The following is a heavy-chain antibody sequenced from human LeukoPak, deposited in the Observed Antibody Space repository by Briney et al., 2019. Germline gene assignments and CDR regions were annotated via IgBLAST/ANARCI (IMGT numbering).Heavy chain of an antibody. CDR1: GYTFTGYY. CDR2: INPNSGDT. D-gene: IGHD3-3*01. CDR3: ARGSDSDFWSGYQAYFGP. Sequence: ASVKVSCKTSGYTFTGYYLQWVRQAPGQGLEWMGWINPNSGDTNHAQKFQGRVTMTRDTSISTALMELSSLTSDDTAVYYCARGSDSDFWSGYQAYFGPWGQGTLVTVSS. J-gene: IGHJ5*02. V-gene: IGHV1-2*02.